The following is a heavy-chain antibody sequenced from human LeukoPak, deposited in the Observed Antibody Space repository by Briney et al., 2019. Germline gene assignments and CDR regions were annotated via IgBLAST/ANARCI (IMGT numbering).Heavy chain of an antibody. CDR2: IKNDGSST. Sequence: PGGSLRLSCAASGFTFSSYWMHWVRQAPGKGLVWVSRIKNDGSSTNYADSVKGRFTISRDNAKNTLYLQMNSLRAEDTAVYYCASFCSSSSCALDFWGQGTPVTVSS. CDR1: GFTFSSYW. CDR3: ASFCSSSSCALDF. J-gene: IGHJ4*02. D-gene: IGHD2-2*01. V-gene: IGHV3-74*01.